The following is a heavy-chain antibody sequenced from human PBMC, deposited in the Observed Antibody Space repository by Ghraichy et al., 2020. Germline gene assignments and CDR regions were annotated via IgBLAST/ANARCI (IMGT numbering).Heavy chain of an antibody. CDR2: IYHSGTS. V-gene: IGHV4-61*01. CDR3: ARDSGYRGGWFDY. CDR1: GGSVSNILYY. Sequence: SETLSLTCTVSGGSVSNILYYWGWIRQSPGKGLEWIAYIYHSGTSDSNPSLKSRVTMSIDTSKNQFSLNLKSVTAADTAVYYCARDSGYRGGWFDYWGQGILVTVSS. J-gene: IGHJ4*02. D-gene: IGHD6-19*01.